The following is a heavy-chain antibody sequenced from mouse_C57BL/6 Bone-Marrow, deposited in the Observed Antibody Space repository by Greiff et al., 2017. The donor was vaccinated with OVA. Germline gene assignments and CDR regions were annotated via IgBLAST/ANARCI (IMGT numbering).Heavy chain of an antibody. CDR3: GLRQFAY. Sequence: VHVKQSGPVLVKPGASVKMSCKASGYTFTDYYMNWVKQSHGKSLEWIGVINPYNGGTSYNQKFKGKATLTVDKSSSTAYMELNSLTSEDSAVYYCGLRQFAYWGQGTLVTVSA. V-gene: IGHV1-19*01. CDR2: INPYNGGT. CDR1: GYTFTDYY. D-gene: IGHD1-2*01. J-gene: IGHJ3*01.